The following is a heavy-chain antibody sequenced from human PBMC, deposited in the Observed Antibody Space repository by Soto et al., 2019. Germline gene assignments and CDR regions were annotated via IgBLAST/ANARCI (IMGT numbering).Heavy chain of an antibody. Sequence: QVQLVQSGAEVKKPGSSVKVSCKASGGTFSRHVISWVRQAPGQGLEWMGGIIPIYHTASYAQDFQDRVTITADESMSTAYMELSSLRSEDAAVYYCARGRDDTSWYTDLDHWGQGTLVTVSS. V-gene: IGHV1-69*12. CDR2: IIPIYHTA. CDR3: ARGRDDTSWYTDLDH. J-gene: IGHJ4*02. CDR1: GGTFSRHV. D-gene: IGHD6-13*01.